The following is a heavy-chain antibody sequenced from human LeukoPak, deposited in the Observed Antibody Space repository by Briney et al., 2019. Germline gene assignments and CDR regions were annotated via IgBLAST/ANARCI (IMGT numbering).Heavy chain of an antibody. Sequence: GGSLRLSCAASGFTFSSYWMSWVRQAPGKGLEWVAVISYDGSNKYYADSVKGRFTISRDNSKNTLYLQMNSLRAEDTAVYYCAKDAAGGDFGFDYWGQGTLVTVSS. D-gene: IGHD4-17*01. V-gene: IGHV3-30*18. CDR3: AKDAAGGDFGFDY. CDR1: GFTFSSYW. CDR2: ISYDGSNK. J-gene: IGHJ4*02.